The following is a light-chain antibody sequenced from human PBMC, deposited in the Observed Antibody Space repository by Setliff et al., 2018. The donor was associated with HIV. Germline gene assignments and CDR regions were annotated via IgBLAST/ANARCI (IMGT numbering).Light chain of an antibody. CDR1: SSDVGSYNL. J-gene: IGLJ1*01. V-gene: IGLV2-23*02. CDR2: EVS. Sequence: QFVLTQPASVSGSPGQSITLSCTGTSSDVGSYNLVSWYQHHPGKAPKLMIYEVSKRPSGVSNRFSGSKSGNTASLTISGLQAEDEADYYCCSYVGSSTYVFGTGTKVTVL. CDR3: CSYVGSSTYV.